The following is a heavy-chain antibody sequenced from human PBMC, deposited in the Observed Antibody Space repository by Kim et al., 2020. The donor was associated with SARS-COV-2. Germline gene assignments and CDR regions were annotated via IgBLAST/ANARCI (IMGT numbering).Heavy chain of an antibody. D-gene: IGHD3-16*01. Sequence: GGSLRLSCAVSGVTFSSYAVTWVRQAPGKGLEWVSGISGGGGTTLYADSVKGRFTISRDNSKNMLYLQMHSLRAEDTAIYYCVKNAGTSTYDSFDYWGQGTLVTVSS. CDR2: ISGGGGTT. J-gene: IGHJ4*02. V-gene: IGHV3-23*01. CDR3: VKNAGTSTYDSFDY. CDR1: GVTFSSYA.